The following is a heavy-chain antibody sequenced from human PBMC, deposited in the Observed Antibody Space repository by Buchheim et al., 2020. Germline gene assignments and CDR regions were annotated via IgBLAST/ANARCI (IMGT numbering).Heavy chain of an antibody. CDR2: ISGSGGST. CDR3: AKPASYFYDSTGYYPPDY. V-gene: IGHV3-23*01. Sequence: EVQLLESGGGLVQPGGSLRLSCAASGFSFSSYAMSWVRQAPGKGLEWVSGISGSGGSTYYADSVKGRFTISRENSKNTLYLQMNSLRAEDTAVYYCAKPASYFYDSTGYYPPDYWGQGTL. D-gene: IGHD3-22*01. CDR1: GFSFSSYA. J-gene: IGHJ4*02.